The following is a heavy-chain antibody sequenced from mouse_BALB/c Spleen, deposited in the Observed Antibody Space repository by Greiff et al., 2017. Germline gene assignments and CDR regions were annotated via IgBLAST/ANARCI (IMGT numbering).Heavy chain of an antibody. CDR3: ARGGDYFDY. J-gene: IGHJ2*01. Sequence: EVHLVESGGGLVQPGGSLRLSCATSGFTFTDYYMSWVRQPPGKALEWLGFIRNKANGYTTEYSASVKGRFTISRDNSQSILYLQMNTLRAEDSATYYCARGGDYFDYWGQGTTLTVSS. CDR2: IRNKANGYTT. V-gene: IGHV7-3*02. CDR1: GFTFTDYY.